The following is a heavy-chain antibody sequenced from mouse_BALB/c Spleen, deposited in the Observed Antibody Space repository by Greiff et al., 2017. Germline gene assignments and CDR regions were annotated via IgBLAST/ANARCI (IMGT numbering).Heavy chain of an antibody. V-gene: IGHV5-17*02. CDR3: ARSSHYYGSSYYAMDY. CDR1: GFTFSSFG. CDR2: ISSGSSTI. Sequence: EVKLVESGGGLVQPGGSRKLSCAASGFTFSSFGMHWVRQAPEKGLEWVAYISSGSSTIYYADTVKGRFTISRDNPKNTLFLQMTSLRSEDTAMYYCARSSHYYGSSYYAMDYWGQGTSVTVSS. J-gene: IGHJ4*01. D-gene: IGHD1-1*01.